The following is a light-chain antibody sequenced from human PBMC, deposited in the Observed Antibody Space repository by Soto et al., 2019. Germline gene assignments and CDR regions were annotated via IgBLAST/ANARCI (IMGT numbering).Light chain of an antibody. CDR3: QHYCGYSRT. J-gene: IGKJ2*01. CDR1: QSIDIW. CDR2: KAS. Sequence: DIQMTQSPSTLSASVGDRVTITCRASQSIDIWLAWYQQKPGKAPKHLIYKASNLESGVPSRFSGSGSGTGLTLAISSLQPDDSAAYYFQHYCGYSRTFGQGTKGEI. V-gene: IGKV1-5*03.